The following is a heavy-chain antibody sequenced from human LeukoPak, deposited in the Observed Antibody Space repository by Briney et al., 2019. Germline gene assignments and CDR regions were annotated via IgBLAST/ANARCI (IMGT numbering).Heavy chain of an antibody. CDR2: IYHSGST. J-gene: IGHJ3*02. V-gene: IGHV4-30-2*01. D-gene: IGHD3-10*01. CDR1: GGSISSGGYY. Sequence: SQTLSLTCTVSGGSISSGGYYWSWIRQPPGKGLEWIGYIYHSGSTYYNPSLKSRVTISVDRSKNQFSLKLSSVTAADTAVYYCARASLAARRGVRDAFDIWGQGTMVTVSS. CDR3: ARASLAARRGVRDAFDI.